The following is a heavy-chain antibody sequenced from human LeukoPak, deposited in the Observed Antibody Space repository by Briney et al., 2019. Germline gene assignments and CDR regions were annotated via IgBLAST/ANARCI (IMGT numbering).Heavy chain of an antibody. J-gene: IGHJ1*01. Sequence: PGGSLRLSCAASGFTFSGSAIHWVRQAPGKGLEWVGRIRSEANSYATAYAASVRGRFTISRDDSKYTAYLHMNSLKTEDTAVYYCTRPHPHCTGGVCFWDWGQGTLVSVSS. CDR1: GFTFSGSA. CDR3: TRPHPHCTGGVCFWD. CDR2: IRSEANSYAT. D-gene: IGHD2-8*02. V-gene: IGHV3-73*01.